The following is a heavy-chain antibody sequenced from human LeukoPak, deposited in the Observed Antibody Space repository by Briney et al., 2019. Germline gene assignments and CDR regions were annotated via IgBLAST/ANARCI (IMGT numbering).Heavy chain of an antibody. D-gene: IGHD3-3*02. CDR2: TSISSSYI. Sequence: GGSLRLSCAASGFIFSSYSMNWVRQAPGKWLEWVSSTSISSSYIYYADSVKGRFTISRDNAKNSLYLQMNSLRAEYTSVYYLAVLGPRSLPWGQGTLVTVSS. J-gene: IGHJ5*02. V-gene: IGHV3-21*01. CDR3: AVLGPRSLP. CDR1: GFIFSSYS.